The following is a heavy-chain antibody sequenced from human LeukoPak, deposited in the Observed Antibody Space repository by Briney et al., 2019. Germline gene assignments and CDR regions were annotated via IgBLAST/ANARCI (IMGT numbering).Heavy chain of an antibody. Sequence: ASVKVSCKASGYTFTGYYMHWVRQAPGQGLEWMGWINPNSGGTNYAQKFQGRVTMTRDTSISTAYMELSRLRSDDTAVYYCARSDIVVVPAASTKNWYFDLWGRGTLVTVSS. J-gene: IGHJ2*01. V-gene: IGHV1-2*02. CDR2: INPNSGGT. CDR3: ARSDIVVVPAASTKNWYFDL. CDR1: GYTFTGYY. D-gene: IGHD2-2*01.